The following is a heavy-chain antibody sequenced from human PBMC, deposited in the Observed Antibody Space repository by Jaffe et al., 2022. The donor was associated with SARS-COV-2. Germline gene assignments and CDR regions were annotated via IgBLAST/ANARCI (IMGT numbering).Heavy chain of an antibody. Sequence: QVQLVQSGAEVKKPGASVKVSCKASGYTFTSYGISWVRQAPGQGLEWMGWISAYNGNTNYAQKLQGRVTMTTDTSTSTAYMELRSLRSDDTAVYYCARAARTYYYGSGSPPPHWFDPWGQGTLVTVSS. CDR1: GYTFTSYG. J-gene: IGHJ5*02. CDR3: ARAARTYYYGSGSPPPHWFDP. D-gene: IGHD3-10*01. V-gene: IGHV1-18*01. CDR2: ISAYNGNT.